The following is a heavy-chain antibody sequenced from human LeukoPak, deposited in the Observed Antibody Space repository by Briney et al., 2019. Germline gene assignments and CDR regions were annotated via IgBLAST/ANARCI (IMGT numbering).Heavy chain of an antibody. D-gene: IGHD3-22*01. Sequence: GGSLRLSCAASGFTFSSYAMSWVRQAPGKGLEWVSAISGSGGSTYYADSVKGRFTISRDNSKNTLYLQMNSLRAEDTAVYYCAKGRYCDSSGYGHGDYWGQGTLVTVSS. J-gene: IGHJ4*02. CDR3: AKGRYCDSSGYGHGDY. CDR2: ISGSGGST. CDR1: GFTFSSYA. V-gene: IGHV3-23*01.